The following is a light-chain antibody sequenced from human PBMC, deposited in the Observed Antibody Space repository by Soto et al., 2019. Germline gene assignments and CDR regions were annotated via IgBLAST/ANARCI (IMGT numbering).Light chain of an antibody. CDR3: AAWGDSLNTWV. J-gene: IGLJ3*02. CDR1: SSNIGSNA. Sequence: QSVLTQPPSASGTPGQRVTISCSGSSSNIGSNAVSWYQHFPGTAPKVLIYSDDQRPSGVPDRFPGSKSGTSASLAISGLRAEDEADYFCAAWGDSLNTWVFGGGTKVTVL. CDR2: SDD. V-gene: IGLV1-44*01.